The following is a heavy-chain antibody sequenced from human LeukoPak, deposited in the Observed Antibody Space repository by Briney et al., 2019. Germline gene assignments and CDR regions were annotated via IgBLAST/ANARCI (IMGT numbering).Heavy chain of an antibody. CDR2: IYPGDSDT. D-gene: IGHD5-18*01. CDR1: GYSFTSYW. CDR3: ARRGEAMDPFDY. Sequence: GESLKISCKDSGYSFTSYWIGWVRHVPGKGLEWMGIIYPGDSDTRYSPSFQGQVTISADKSINTAYLQWSSLKASDTAIYYCARRGEAMDPFDYWGQGTLVTVSS. V-gene: IGHV5-51*01. J-gene: IGHJ4*02.